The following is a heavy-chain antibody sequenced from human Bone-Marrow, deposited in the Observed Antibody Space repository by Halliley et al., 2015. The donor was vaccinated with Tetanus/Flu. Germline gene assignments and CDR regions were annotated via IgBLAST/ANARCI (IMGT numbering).Heavy chain of an antibody. D-gene: IGHD3-10*01. J-gene: IGHJ6*02. Sequence: SLRLSCAASGFTFSSYAMHWVRQAPGKGLEWVAFISYDGSNKFYADSVKGRFTISRANSKNTLYLQVNSLRAEDTAVYYCAREDYGDYYGMDVWGQGP. CDR2: ISYDGSNK. CDR1: GFTFSSYA. V-gene: IGHV3-30-3*01. CDR3: AREDYGDYYGMDV.